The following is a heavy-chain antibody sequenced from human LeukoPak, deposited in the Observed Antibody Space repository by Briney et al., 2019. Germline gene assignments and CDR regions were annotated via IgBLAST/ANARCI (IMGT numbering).Heavy chain of an antibody. CDR3: ARHYYDYVWGSYRSYNWFDP. V-gene: IGHV1-69*05. Sequence: SVKVSCEASGGTFSSYAISWVRPAPGQGLEWMGGIIPIFGTANYAQKFQGRVTITTDESTSTAYMELSSLRSEDTAVNYCARHYYDYVWGSYRSYNWFDPWGQGTLVTFSS. J-gene: IGHJ5*02. CDR2: IIPIFGTA. D-gene: IGHD3-16*02. CDR1: GGTFSSYA.